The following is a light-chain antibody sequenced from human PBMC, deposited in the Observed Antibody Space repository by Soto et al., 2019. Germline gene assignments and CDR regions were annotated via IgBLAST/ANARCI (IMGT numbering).Light chain of an antibody. CDR2: DVS. CDR1: QNIDRW. J-gene: IGKJ1*01. CDR3: QQYNRYST. V-gene: IGKV1-5*01. Sequence: GDIVTITCRASQNIDRWLAWHQLKPGKAPKFLIYDVSTLEGGVPSRFSGSGSGTEFTLTISSLQPDDFATYYCQQYNRYSTFGQGTKVDIK.